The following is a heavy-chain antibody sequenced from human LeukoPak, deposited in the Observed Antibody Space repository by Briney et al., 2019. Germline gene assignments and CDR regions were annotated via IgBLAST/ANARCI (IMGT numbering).Heavy chain of an antibody. D-gene: IGHD6-13*01. CDR2: IYTSGST. J-gene: IGHJ5*02. CDR1: GGSISSGSYY. V-gene: IGHV4-61*02. Sequence: SQTLSLTCTVSGGSISSGSYYWSWIRQPAGKGLEWIERIYTSGSTNYNPSLKSRVTISVDTSKNQFSLKLSSVTAADTAVYYCARGDPYSSSWYWFDPWGQGTLVTVSS. CDR3: ARGDPYSSSWYWFDP.